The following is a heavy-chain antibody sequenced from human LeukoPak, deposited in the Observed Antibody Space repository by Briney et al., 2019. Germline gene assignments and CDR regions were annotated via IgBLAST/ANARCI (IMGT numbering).Heavy chain of an antibody. CDR3: ARAKLVLSGVDY. D-gene: IGHD2-8*01. J-gene: IGHJ4*02. CDR1: GFTFSSYW. Sequence: GGSLRLSCAASGFTFSSYWMHWVRQAPGKGLVWVSRINSDGSSTSYADSVKGRFTISRDNAKNTLYLQMNSLRAEDTAVYYCARAKLVLSGVDYWGQGTLVTVSS. V-gene: IGHV3-74*01. CDR2: INSDGSST.